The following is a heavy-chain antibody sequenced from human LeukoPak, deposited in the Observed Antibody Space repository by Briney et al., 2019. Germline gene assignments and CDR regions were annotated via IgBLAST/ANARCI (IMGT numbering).Heavy chain of an antibody. CDR3: ARGGLVLRYFDWSWATSERSPYYFDY. J-gene: IGHJ4*02. D-gene: IGHD3-9*01. CDR2: INHSGST. CDR1: GFTFRSYS. Sequence: GSLRLSCAASGFTFRSYSMNWVRQPPGKGLEWIGEINHSGSTNYNPSLKSRVTISVDTSKNQFSLKLSSVTAADTAVYYCARGGLVLRYFDWSWATSERSPYYFDYWGQGTLVTISS. V-gene: IGHV4-34*01.